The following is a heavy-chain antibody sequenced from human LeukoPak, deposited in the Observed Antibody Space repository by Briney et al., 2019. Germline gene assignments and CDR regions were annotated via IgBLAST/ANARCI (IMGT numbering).Heavy chain of an antibody. Sequence: PSETLSLTCTVSGGSITNYYWSWIRQPPGKGLEWIGFSYYNGNTNYNPSLKSRVTISVDMSKNQFSLSLRSVTAADTAVYYCARDVWFGAGRTFDYWGQGTLVTVSS. V-gene: IGHV4-59*01. CDR3: ARDVWFGAGRTFDY. CDR2: SYYNGNT. J-gene: IGHJ4*02. CDR1: GGSITNYY. D-gene: IGHD3-10*01.